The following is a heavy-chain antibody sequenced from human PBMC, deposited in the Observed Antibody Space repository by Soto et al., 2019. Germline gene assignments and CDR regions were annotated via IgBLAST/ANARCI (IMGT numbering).Heavy chain of an antibody. Sequence: QITLKESGPTLVKPTQTLTLTCAFSGFSLNTRAVGVGWIRQPPGKALEWLALIYWNDDKRYSPSVKNRLTIAKHTIKNHVVLTMTTMYPVDRATCLCAHRHDPGALDIWGQGTIVTFSS. D-gene: IGHD3-3*01. CDR3: AHRHDPGALDI. CDR2: IYWNDDK. J-gene: IGHJ3*02. V-gene: IGHV2-5*01. CDR1: GFSLNTRAVG.